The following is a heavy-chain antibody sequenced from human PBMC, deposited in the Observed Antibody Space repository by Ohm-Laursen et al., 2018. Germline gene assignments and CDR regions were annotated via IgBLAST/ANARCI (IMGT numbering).Heavy chain of an antibody. D-gene: IGHD6-19*01. J-gene: IGHJ3*02. Sequence: ASVKVSCKASGYTFTGYYMHWVRQAPGQGLEWMGWINPNSGGTNYAQKFQGRVTMTRDTSISTAYMELSRLRSDDTAVYYCAGLHYSSGWSRNDAFDIWGQGTMVTVSS. V-gene: IGHV1-2*02. CDR2: INPNSGGT. CDR1: GYTFTGYY. CDR3: AGLHYSSGWSRNDAFDI.